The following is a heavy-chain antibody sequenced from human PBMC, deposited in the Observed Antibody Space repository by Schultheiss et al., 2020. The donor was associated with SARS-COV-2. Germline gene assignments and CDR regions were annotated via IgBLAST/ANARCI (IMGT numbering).Heavy chain of an antibody. D-gene: IGHD2-2*01. J-gene: IGHJ4*02. V-gene: IGHV4-59*12. CDR2: IYYSGST. CDR1: GGSISSYY. Sequence: SETFSLTCTVSGGSISSYYWSWIRQPPGKGLEWIGYIYYSGSTNYNPSLKSRVTISLDTSKNQFSLKLSSVTAADTAVYYCARDRRIVVVPAATFDYWGQGTLVTVAS. CDR3: ARDRRIVVVPAATFDY.